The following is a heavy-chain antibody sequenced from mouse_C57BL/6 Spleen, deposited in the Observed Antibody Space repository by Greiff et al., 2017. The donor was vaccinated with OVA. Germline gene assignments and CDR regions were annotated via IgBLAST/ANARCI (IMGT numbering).Heavy chain of an antibody. CDR3: ARDRGYCYFDY. V-gene: IGHV5-17*01. CDR2: ISSGSSTI. J-gene: IGHJ2*01. CDR1: GFTFSDYG. D-gene: IGHD2-3*01. Sequence: EVKLMESGGGLVKPGGSLKLSCAASGFTFSDYGMHWVRQAPEKGLEWVAYISSGSSTIYYADTVKGRFTISRDNAKTTLFLQMTSLRSEDTAMYYYARDRGYCYFDYWGQGTTLTVSS.